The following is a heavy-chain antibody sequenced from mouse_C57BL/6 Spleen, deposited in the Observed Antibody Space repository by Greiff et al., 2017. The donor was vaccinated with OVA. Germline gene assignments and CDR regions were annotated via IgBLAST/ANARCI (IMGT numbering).Heavy chain of an antibody. V-gene: IGHV1-76*01. CDR3: ARTAQATWGFDY. Sequence: VQLQQSGAELVRPGASVKLSCKASGYTFTDYYINWVKQRPGQGLEWIARIYPGSGNTYYNEKFKGKATLTAEKSSSTAYMQLSSLTSEDSAVYFCARTAQATWGFDYWGQGTTLTVSS. CDR2: IYPGSGNT. J-gene: IGHJ2*01. D-gene: IGHD3-2*02. CDR1: GYTFTDYY.